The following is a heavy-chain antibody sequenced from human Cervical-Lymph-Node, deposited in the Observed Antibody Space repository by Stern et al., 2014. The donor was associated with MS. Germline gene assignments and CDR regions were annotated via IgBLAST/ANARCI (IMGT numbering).Heavy chain of an antibody. CDR2: IDLDDDK. Sequence: QVTLRESGPALVKPTQTLTLTCTFSGFSLSTSGMRVRWIRQPPGNALEGLARIDLDDDKFYSTSLKTRLTISKDTSKNQVVLTMTNMDPVDTATYYCARSPPYYEFWNDYYYFDYWGQGTLVAVSS. CDR3: ARSPPYYEFWNDYYYFDY. V-gene: IGHV2-70*04. D-gene: IGHD3-3*01. J-gene: IGHJ4*02. CDR1: GFSLSTSGMR.